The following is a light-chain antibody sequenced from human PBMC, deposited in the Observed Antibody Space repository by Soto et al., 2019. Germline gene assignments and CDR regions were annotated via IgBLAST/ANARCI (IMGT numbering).Light chain of an antibody. J-gene: IGKJ3*01. V-gene: IGKV3-15*01. Sequence: VMTQSPPTLSVSPGERATLSCRASQSVSTDLAWYQQKPGQAPRLLIYGASTRATDVPARFSGGGSGTEFTLTISSLHSEDVAIYYCPQYNDWPPITFGPGTKVDIK. CDR1: QSVSTD. CDR2: GAS. CDR3: PQYNDWPPIT.